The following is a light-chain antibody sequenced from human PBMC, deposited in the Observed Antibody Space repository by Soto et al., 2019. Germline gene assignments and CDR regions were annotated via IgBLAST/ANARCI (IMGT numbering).Light chain of an antibody. Sequence: QSALTQPRSVSGSPGQSVTISCTGTSGDVGGYNYVSWYQEHPGKAPKLMIYDVSKRPSGVPDRFSGSKSGNTASLTISGLQAEDEADYYCCSYAGSYTHYVFGPGTKLTVL. J-gene: IGLJ1*01. CDR2: DVS. CDR3: CSYAGSYTHYV. V-gene: IGLV2-11*01. CDR1: SGDVGGYNY.